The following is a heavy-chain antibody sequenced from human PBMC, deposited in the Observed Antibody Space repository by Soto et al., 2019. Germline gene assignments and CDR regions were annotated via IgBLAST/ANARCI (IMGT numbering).Heavy chain of an antibody. CDR3: ASTGTVTNYYYYYMDV. V-gene: IGHV3-11*01. CDR1: GFTFSDYY. CDR2: ISSSGSTI. J-gene: IGHJ6*03. Sequence: GGSLRLSCAASGFTFSDYYMSWIRQAPGKGLEWVSYISSSGSTIYYADSVKGRFTISRDNAKNSRYLQMNSLRAEDTAVYYCASTGTVTNYYYYYMDVWGKGTTVTVSS. D-gene: IGHD4-4*01.